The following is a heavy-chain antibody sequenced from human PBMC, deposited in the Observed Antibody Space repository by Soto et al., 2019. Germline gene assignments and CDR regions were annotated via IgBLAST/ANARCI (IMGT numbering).Heavy chain of an antibody. D-gene: IGHD6-19*01. CDR3: ARRPWYSSGWPTYFQH. V-gene: IGHV5-51*01. J-gene: IGHJ1*01. Sequence: PGESLKISCKGSGYSFTSYWIGWVRQMPGKGLEWMGIIYPGDSDTRYSPSFQGQVTISADKSISTAYLQWSSLKASDTAMYYCARRPWYSSGWPTYFQHWGQGTLVTVSS. CDR1: GYSFTSYW. CDR2: IYPGDSDT.